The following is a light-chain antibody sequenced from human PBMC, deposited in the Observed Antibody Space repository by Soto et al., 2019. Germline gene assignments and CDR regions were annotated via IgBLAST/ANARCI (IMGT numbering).Light chain of an antibody. J-gene: IGLJ1*01. CDR2: DDS. CDR1: NIGGKS. CDR3: HVWDSSSDHYV. V-gene: IGLV3-21*02. Sequence: LTQSPSVSVAPGQTARITCGGNNIGGKSVHWYQQKPGQAPVLVVYDDSDRPSGIPDRFSGSNSGDTATLTIRRVEAGDEADYYCHVWDSSSDHYVFGTGTKVTVL.